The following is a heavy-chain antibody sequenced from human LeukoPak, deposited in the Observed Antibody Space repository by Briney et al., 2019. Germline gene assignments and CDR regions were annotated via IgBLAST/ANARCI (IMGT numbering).Heavy chain of an antibody. CDR1: GFTFSSYA. CDR3: AKDVLSGAYYYFDQ. V-gene: IGHV3-23*01. D-gene: IGHD1-26*01. CDR2: ISGSGSNT. Sequence: GGSLRLSCAASGFTFSSYAMNWVRQAPGKGLEWVSGISGSGSNTYYADSVMGRFTISRDNSKNTLYLQMNSLRAEDTAVYYCAKDVLSGAYYYFDQWGQGTLVTVSS. J-gene: IGHJ4*02.